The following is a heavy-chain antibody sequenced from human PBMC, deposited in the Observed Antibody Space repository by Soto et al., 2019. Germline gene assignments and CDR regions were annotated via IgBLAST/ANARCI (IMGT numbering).Heavy chain of an antibody. CDR3: ARHNSQWPNWFDP. J-gene: IGHJ5*02. V-gene: IGHV1-18*01. CDR1: GYTFTSYG. D-gene: IGHD1-1*01. CDR2: ISAYDGNT. Sequence: QVQLVQSGAEVKKPGASVKVSCKASGYTFTSYGISWVRQAPGQGLEWVGWISAYDGNTDYAHKVRGRVTMTTDTSTNTAYMDLRSLRSDDTAVYYCARHNSQWPNWFDPWGQGTPVTVSS.